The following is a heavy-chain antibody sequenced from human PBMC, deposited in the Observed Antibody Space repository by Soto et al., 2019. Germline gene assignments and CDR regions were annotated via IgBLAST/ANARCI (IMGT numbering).Heavy chain of an antibody. D-gene: IGHD3-16*01. CDR2: IWHDGGNK. J-gene: IGHJ4*02. V-gene: IGHV3-33*01. CDR1: GFTFSSYG. Sequence: QVHLVESGGGVVQPGRSLRLSCAASGFTFSSYGMHWVRQAPGKGLEWVAFIWHDGGNKFYAESVKGRFTISRDNSKNTLYLQMTSLSAEDTAMYYCARDGDVNTGLGKDYWGQGTLVTVSS. CDR3: ARDGDVNTGLGKDY.